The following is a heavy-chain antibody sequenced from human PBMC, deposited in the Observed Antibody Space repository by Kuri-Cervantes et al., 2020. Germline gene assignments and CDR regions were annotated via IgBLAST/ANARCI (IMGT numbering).Heavy chain of an antibody. V-gene: IGHV1-18*01. Sequence: ASVKVSCKASGYTFTSYGISWVRQAPGQGLEWMGWISAYNGNTNYAQKLQGRVTMTTDTSTSTAYMELRSLRSEDTAVYYCATTQSDSSWFDYWGQGTLVTVSS. CDR1: GYTFTSYG. CDR3: ATTQSDSSWFDY. J-gene: IGHJ4*02. CDR2: ISAYNGNT. D-gene: IGHD6-13*01.